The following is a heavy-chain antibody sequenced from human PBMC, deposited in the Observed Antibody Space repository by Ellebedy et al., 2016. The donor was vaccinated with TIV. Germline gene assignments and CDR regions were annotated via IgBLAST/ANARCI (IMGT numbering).Heavy chain of an antibody. CDR2: MNPNSGNT. CDR1: GYTFTSYD. J-gene: IGHJ5*02. Sequence: ASVKVSXKASGYTFTSYDINWVRQATGQGLEWMGWMNPNSGNTGYAQKFQGRVTMTRNTSISTAYMELSSLRSEDTAVYYCARLHFWTQRYNWFDPWGQGTLVTVSS. CDR3: ARLHFWTQRYNWFDP. V-gene: IGHV1-8*01. D-gene: IGHD3/OR15-3a*01.